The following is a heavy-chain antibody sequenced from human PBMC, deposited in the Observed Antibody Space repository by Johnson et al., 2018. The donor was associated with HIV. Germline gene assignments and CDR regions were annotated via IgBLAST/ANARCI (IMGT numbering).Heavy chain of an antibody. V-gene: IGHV3-11*01. CDR1: GFTFGDYY. J-gene: IGHJ3*02. Sequence: QLVESGGGLVQPGGSLRLSCAASGFTFGDYYMTWIRQAPGKGLEWVSYISSSGNTIYYADAVQGRFTISRDNAKNSLFLQMNSLRAEDTAFYYCARSTSDNWNNVAYDIWGQGTMVTFSS. CDR2: ISSSGNTI. D-gene: IGHD1/OR15-1a*01. CDR3: ARSTSDNWNNVAYDI.